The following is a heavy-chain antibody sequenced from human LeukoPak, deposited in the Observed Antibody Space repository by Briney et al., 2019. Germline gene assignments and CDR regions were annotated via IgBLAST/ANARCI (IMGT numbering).Heavy chain of an antibody. CDR3: ARQRRYYDSSGYYPDAFDI. J-gene: IGHJ3*02. D-gene: IGHD3-22*01. V-gene: IGHV4-39*01. Sequence: SETLSLTCTASSGSISSSSYYWGWIRQPPAKGLEWIGSIYYSGSTYYNPSLKSRVTISVDTSKNQFSLKLSSVTAADTAVYYCARQRRYYDSSGYYPDAFDIWGQGTMVTVSS. CDR2: IYYSGST. CDR1: SGSISSSSYY.